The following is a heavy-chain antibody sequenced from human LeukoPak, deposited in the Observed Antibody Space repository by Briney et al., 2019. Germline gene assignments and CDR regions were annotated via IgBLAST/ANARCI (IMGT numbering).Heavy chain of an antibody. J-gene: IGHJ5*02. Sequence: PSETLSLTCAVYGGSFSGYYWSWIRQPPGKGLEWIGEINHSGSTNYNPSLKSRVTISVDTSKNQFSLKLSPVTAADTAVYYCARLRGYCSGGSCSGGWFDPWGQGTLVTVSS. V-gene: IGHV4-34*01. CDR2: INHSGST. D-gene: IGHD2-15*01. CDR1: GGSFSGYY. CDR3: ARLRGYCSGGSCSGGWFDP.